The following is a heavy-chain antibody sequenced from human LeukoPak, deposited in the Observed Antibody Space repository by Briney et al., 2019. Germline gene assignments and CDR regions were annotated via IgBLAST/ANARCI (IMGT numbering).Heavy chain of an antibody. CDR1: GFTFSSYA. Sequence: PEGSLRLSCAASGFTFSSYAMSWVRQAPGKGLEWVSAISGSGDSTYYGDSVKGRFTISRDNSKNTLYLQMNSLRAEDTAVYYCATPRGGWLRLSSAFDIWGQGTMVTVSS. D-gene: IGHD5-12*01. J-gene: IGHJ3*02. CDR3: ATPRGGWLRLSSAFDI. V-gene: IGHV3-23*01. CDR2: ISGSGDST.